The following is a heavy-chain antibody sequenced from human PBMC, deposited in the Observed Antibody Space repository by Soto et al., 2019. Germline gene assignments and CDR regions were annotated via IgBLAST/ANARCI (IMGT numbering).Heavy chain of an antibody. CDR2: ISAYNGNT. J-gene: IGHJ6*02. CDR1: GYTFTSYG. Sequence: GASVKVSCKASGYTFTSYGISWVRQAPGQGLEWMGWISAYNGNTNYAQKLQGRVTMTTDTSTSTAYMELRSLRSDDTAVCYCARCDSSGYYWDFYYYGMDVWGQGTTVTVSS. CDR3: ARCDSSGYYWDFYYYGMDV. D-gene: IGHD3-22*01. V-gene: IGHV1-18*01.